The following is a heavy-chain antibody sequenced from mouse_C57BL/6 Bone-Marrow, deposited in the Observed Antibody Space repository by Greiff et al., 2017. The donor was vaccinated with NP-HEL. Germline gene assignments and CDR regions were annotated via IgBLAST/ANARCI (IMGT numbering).Heavy chain of an antibody. V-gene: IGHV8-8*01. CDR3: ASYYYGSSTDY. J-gene: IGHJ2*01. Sequence: QVTLKESGPGILQPSQTLSLTCSFSGFSLSTFGMGVGWIRQPSGKGLEWLAHIWWDDDKYYNPALKSRLTISKDTSKTQVFLKIANVDTADTATYYCASYYYGSSTDYWGQGTTLTVSS. D-gene: IGHD1-1*01. CDR2: IWWDDDK. CDR1: GFSLSTFGMG.